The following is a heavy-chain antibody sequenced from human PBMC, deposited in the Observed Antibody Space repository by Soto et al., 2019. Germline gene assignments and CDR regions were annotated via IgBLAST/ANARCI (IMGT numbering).Heavy chain of an antibody. CDR2: IIPIFGTA. D-gene: IGHD4-4*01. CDR3: ARDRGLDTVTTSYYYYYGMDV. CDR1: GGTFSSYA. J-gene: IGHJ6*02. Sequence: SVKVSCKASGGTFSSYAISWVRQAPGQGLEWMGGIIPIFGTANYAQKFQGRVTITADESTSTAYMELSSLRSEDTAVYYCARDRGLDTVTTSYYYYYGMDVWGQGTTVTVSS. V-gene: IGHV1-69*13.